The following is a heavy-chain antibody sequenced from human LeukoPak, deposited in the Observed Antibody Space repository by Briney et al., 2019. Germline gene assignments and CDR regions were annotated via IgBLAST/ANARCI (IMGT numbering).Heavy chain of an antibody. CDR1: GYTFTSYY. D-gene: IGHD6-19*01. CDR3: ARAPSIAVAGMNY. V-gene: IGHV1-46*01. Sequence: ASVKVSCEASGYTFTSYYMHWVRQAPGQGLEWMGIINPSGGSTSYAQKFQGRVTMTRDMSTSTVYMELSSLRSEDTAVYYCARAPSIAVAGMNYWGQGTLVTVSS. J-gene: IGHJ4*02. CDR2: INPSGGST.